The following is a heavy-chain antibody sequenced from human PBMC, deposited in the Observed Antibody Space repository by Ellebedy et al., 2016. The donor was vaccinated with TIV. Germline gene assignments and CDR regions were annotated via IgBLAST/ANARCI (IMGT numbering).Heavy chain of an antibody. Sequence: GESLKISCAASGFTFSSYAITWVRQAPGKGLEWVSGISGGGDRAYYADSVKGRFTISRDNSKDTLYLQMNSLRGDDTAVYYCAKEAWFLFGVYCTTTRCYSDYWGQGTLLTVSS. D-gene: IGHD2-2*01. CDR3: AKEAWFLFGVYCTTTRCYSDY. CDR2: ISGGGDRA. CDR1: GFTFSSYA. J-gene: IGHJ4*02. V-gene: IGHV3-23*01.